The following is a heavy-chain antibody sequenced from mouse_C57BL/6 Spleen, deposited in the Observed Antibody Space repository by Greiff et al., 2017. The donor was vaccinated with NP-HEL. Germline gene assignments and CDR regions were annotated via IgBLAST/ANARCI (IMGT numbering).Heavy chain of an antibody. V-gene: IGHV1-69*01. CDR2: IDPSDSYT. D-gene: IGHD2-14*01. Sequence: QVHVKQPGAELVMPGASVKLSCKASGYTFTSYWMHWVKQRPGQGLEWIGEIDPSDSYTNYNQKFKGKSTLTVDKSSSSAYMQLSSLTSEDSAVYYCARHRTGFDYWGQGTTLTVSS. J-gene: IGHJ2*01. CDR1: GYTFTSYW. CDR3: ARHRTGFDY.